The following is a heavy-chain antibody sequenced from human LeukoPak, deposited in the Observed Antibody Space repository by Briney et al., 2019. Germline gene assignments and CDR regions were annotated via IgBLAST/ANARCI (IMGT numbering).Heavy chain of an antibody. Sequence: GRSLRLSCAASGSTFSSYGMHWVRQAPGKGLEWVAVIYYDGINKYYADSVKGRFTISRDNSKNTLYQMNSLRAEDTAVYYCVREDNSASDAFDLWGQGTMVTVSS. CDR1: GSTFSSYG. J-gene: IGHJ3*01. CDR2: IYYDGINK. V-gene: IGHV3-33*01. D-gene: IGHD3-22*01. CDR3: VREDNSASDAFDL.